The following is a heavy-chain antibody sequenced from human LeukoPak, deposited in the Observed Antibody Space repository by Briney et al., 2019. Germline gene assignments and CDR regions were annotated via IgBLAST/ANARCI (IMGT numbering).Heavy chain of an antibody. CDR1: GFTFSSYG. J-gene: IGHJ4*02. CDR3: ARDTTGYDPF. CDR2: ISYDGSNK. Sequence: QPGRSLRLSCAASGFTFSSYGMHWVRQAPGKGLEWVAVISYDGSNKYYADSVKGRFTISRDNSKNTLYLQMNSLRVEDTAVYYCARDTTGYDPFWGQGTLVTVSS. V-gene: IGHV3-30*03. D-gene: IGHD5-12*01.